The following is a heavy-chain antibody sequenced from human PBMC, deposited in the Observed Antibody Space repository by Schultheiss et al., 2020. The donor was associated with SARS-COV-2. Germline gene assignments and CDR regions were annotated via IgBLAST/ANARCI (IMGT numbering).Heavy chain of an antibody. CDR2: IRSDGGST. CDR1: GFTFITYA. CDR3: ARDDGGDDYYYGMDV. D-gene: IGHD3-16*01. Sequence: GGSLRLSCSASGFTFITYAMTWVRQAPGKGVEWVSVIRSDGGSTYFADSVKGRFTISRDNSKNTLYLQMNSLRAEDTAVYYCARDDGGDDYYYGMDVWGQGTAVTVSS. J-gene: IGHJ6*02. V-gene: IGHV3-23*01.